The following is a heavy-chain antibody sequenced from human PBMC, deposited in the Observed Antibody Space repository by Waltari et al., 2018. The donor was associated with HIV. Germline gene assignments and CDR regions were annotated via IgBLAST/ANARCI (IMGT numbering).Heavy chain of an antibody. CDR2: ISYDGSNK. J-gene: IGHJ4*02. V-gene: IGHV3-30*18. CDR1: GFTFSSYG. D-gene: IGHD5-18*01. CDR3: ANGRGYSYGLFDY. Sequence: QVQLVESGGGVVQPGRSLRLSCPASGFTFSSYGMHWVSQAPGKGLEWVAVISYDGSNKYYADSVKGRFTISRDNSKNTLYLQMNSLRAEDTAVYYCANGRGYSYGLFDYWGQGTLVTVSS.